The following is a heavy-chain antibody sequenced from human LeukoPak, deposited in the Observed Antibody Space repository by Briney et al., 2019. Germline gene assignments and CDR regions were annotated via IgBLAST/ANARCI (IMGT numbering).Heavy chain of an antibody. CDR2: IYPGDSDT. V-gene: IGHV5-51*01. Sequence: GESLKISCKGSGYSFTSYWIGWVRQMPGKGLEWMGIIYPGDSDTRYSPSFQGQVTISADKSISTAYLQWSSLKASDTAMYYCARRRSSGWFLTGYFDYWGQGTLVTVSS. D-gene: IGHD6-19*01. CDR1: GYSFTSYW. J-gene: IGHJ4*02. CDR3: ARRRSSGWFLTGYFDY.